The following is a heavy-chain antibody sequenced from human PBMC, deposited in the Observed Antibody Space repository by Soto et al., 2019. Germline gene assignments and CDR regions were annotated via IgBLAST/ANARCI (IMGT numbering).Heavy chain of an antibody. CDR1: GYTFTSYG. CDR3: ARGVTMVRGLTLFYFDY. V-gene: IGHV1-18*01. CDR2: ISAYDGNT. D-gene: IGHD3-10*01. Sequence: QVQLVQSGAEVKKPGASVKVSCKASGYTFTSYGISWVRQAPGQGLEWMGWISAYDGNTNYAQKLQGRVTLTTDTSTSPAYMEVRSLRSDDTAVYYCARGVTMVRGLTLFYFDYWGQGTLVTVSS. J-gene: IGHJ4*02.